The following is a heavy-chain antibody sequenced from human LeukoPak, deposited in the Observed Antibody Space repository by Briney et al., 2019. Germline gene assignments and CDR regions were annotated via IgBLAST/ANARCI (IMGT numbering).Heavy chain of an antibody. CDR3: ARDKIEWAITGTTEGNYYYYGMDV. Sequence: ETSETLSLTCTVSGGSISSYYWSWIRQPAGKGLEWIGRIYTSGSTNYNPTLKIRVTMSVDTSKNQFSLKLSSVTAADTAVYYCARDKIEWAITGTTEGNYYYYGMDVWGQGTTVTVSS. D-gene: IGHD1-7*01. CDR2: IYTSGST. J-gene: IGHJ6*02. V-gene: IGHV4-4*07. CDR1: GGSISSYY.